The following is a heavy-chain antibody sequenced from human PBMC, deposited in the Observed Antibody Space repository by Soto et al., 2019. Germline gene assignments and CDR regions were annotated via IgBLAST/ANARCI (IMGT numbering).Heavy chain of an antibody. J-gene: IGHJ6*02. CDR3: AINYYVISGSGGYYYYYGMDV. Sequence: VASVKVSCKASGGTFSSYAISWVRQAPGQGLEWMGGIIPIFGAANYAQKFQGRVTITADESTSTAYMELSSLRSEDTAVYYCAINYYVISGSGGYYYYYGMDVWSQGTTVTVSS. V-gene: IGHV1-69*13. CDR1: GGTFSSYA. D-gene: IGHD3-22*01. CDR2: IIPIFGAA.